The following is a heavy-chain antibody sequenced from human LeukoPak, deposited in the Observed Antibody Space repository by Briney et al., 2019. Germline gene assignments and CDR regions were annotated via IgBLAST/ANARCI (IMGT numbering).Heavy chain of an antibody. J-gene: IGHJ5*02. CDR2: ISAYNGNT. Sequence: ASVKVSCKASGYTFTSYGISWVRQAPGQGLEWMGWISAYNGNTNYAQKLQGRVTMTTDISTSTAYMELRSLRSDDTAVYYCARGAYNWNPGLRGWFDPWGQGTLVTVSP. V-gene: IGHV1-18*01. CDR3: ARGAYNWNPGLRGWFDP. CDR1: GYTFTSYG. D-gene: IGHD1-20*01.